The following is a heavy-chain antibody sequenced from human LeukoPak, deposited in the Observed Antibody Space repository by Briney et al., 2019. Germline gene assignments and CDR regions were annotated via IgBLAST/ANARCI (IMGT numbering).Heavy chain of an antibody. V-gene: IGHV3-23*01. J-gene: IGHJ4*02. CDR1: GFTFTTHA. D-gene: IGHD6-19*01. CDR3: ARDWGSGWYFDY. CDR2: ISSRGGGT. Sequence: GGSLRLSCTASGFTFTTHAMNWVRQAPGKGLEWVSVISSRGGGTYYADSVKGRFTISRDNSKSTLYLQMNSLRVEDTAVYYCARDWGSGWYFDYWGQGTQVTASS.